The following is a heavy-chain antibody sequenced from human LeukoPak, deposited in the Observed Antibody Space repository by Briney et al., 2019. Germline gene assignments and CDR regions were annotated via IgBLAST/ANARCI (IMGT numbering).Heavy chain of an antibody. CDR2: FSGSGDST. CDR3: AKDRAKYTGYVHFDY. J-gene: IGHJ4*02. Sequence: GGALRLSCAASGFTFSNYGMSWGRQAPGKGVEGGASFSGSGDSTNYADSVKGRFPISRDNSNTTLYLQMNSLRAEDTAVYYCAKDRAKYTGYVHFDYWGQGPLVTVSS. CDR1: GFTFSNYG. V-gene: IGHV3-23*01. D-gene: IGHD5-12*01.